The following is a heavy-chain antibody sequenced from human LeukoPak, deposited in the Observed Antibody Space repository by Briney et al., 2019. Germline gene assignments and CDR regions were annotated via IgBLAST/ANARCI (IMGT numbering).Heavy chain of an antibody. CDR3: ATVGPLRRVQLERRAYYGMDA. J-gene: IGHJ6*02. D-gene: IGHD1-1*01. CDR2: FDPEDGET. CDR1: GYTLTELS. V-gene: IGHV1-24*01. Sequence: ASVKVSCKVSGYTLTELSMHWVRQAPGKGLEWMGGFDPEDGETIYAQKFQGRVTMTEDTSTDTAYMELSSLRSEDTAVYYCATVGPLRRVQLERRAYYGMDAWGQGTTVTVSS.